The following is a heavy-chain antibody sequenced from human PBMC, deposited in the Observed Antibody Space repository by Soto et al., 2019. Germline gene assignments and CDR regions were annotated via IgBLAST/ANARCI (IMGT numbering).Heavy chain of an antibody. J-gene: IGHJ3*02. CDR3: ARATGIVPAAFDI. Sequence: PSETMSLTRTVSGGPINSYYWSWLRQTPEKGLEWIGYIYYSGSTNYSPSLKSRVTISVDTSKNQFSLKLSSVTAADTAVYHCARATGIVPAAFDIWGQGTMVTVSS. CDR2: IYYSGST. CDR1: GGPINSYY. V-gene: IGHV4-59*01. D-gene: IGHD2-2*01.